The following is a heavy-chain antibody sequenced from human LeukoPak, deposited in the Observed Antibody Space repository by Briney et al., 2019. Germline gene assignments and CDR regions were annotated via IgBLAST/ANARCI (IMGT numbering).Heavy chain of an antibody. Sequence: GGSLRLSCVGSGFTFSSYGMHWVRQAAGKGLEWVAFIRHDGSNEYYADSVKGRFTASRDNSKNTLFLQMDSLRVEEMAVYYCAKEVHPYDSGTYYFDYWGRGTLVTVSS. D-gene: IGHD3-10*01. CDR2: IRHDGSNE. V-gene: IGHV3-30*02. J-gene: IGHJ4*02. CDR3: AKEVHPYDSGTYYFDY. CDR1: GFTFSSYG.